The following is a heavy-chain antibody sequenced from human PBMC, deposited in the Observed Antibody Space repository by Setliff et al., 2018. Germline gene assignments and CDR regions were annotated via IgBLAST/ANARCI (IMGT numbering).Heavy chain of an antibody. J-gene: IGHJ4*02. V-gene: IGHV4-39*07. Sequence: SETLSLTCTVSGGSISSSSYYWGWIRQPPGKGLEWIGSIYYSGSTYYNPSLKSLVTISVDTSKNQFSLKLSSVTAADTAVYYCARRATYYNFWSGYYGYWGQGTLVTVSS. CDR2: IYYSGST. CDR1: GGSISSSSYY. CDR3: ARRATYYNFWSGYYGY. D-gene: IGHD3-3*01.